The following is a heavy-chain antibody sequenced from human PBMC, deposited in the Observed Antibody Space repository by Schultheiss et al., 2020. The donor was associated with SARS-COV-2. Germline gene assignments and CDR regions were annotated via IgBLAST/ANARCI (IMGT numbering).Heavy chain of an antibody. D-gene: IGHD2-15*01. CDR3: VKSTSGGSSRLYYFDY. CDR2: ISGSGGST. V-gene: IGHV3-23*01. Sequence: GESLKISCAASGFTFSSYAMSWVRQAPGKGLEWVSAISGSGGSTYYADSVKGRFTISRDNSKNTLYLQMSSLRAEDTAVYYCVKSTSGGSSRLYYFDYWGQGTLVTVSS. CDR1: GFTFSSYA. J-gene: IGHJ4*02.